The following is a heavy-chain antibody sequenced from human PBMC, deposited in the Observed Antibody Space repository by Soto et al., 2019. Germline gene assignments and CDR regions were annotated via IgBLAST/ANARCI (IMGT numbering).Heavy chain of an antibody. CDR2: IYYSGST. D-gene: IGHD2-15*01. J-gene: IGHJ5*02. Sequence: KPSETLSLTCTVSGGSISSYYWSWMRQPPGKGLEWIGYIYYSGSTNYNPSLKSRVTISVDTTKNQFSLKLSSVTAADTAVYYCARVHGXYYCSGGSCYSYNWFDPWGQGTLVTVSS. CDR1: GGSISSYY. V-gene: IGHV4-59*01. CDR3: ARVHGXYYCSGGSCYSYNWFDP.